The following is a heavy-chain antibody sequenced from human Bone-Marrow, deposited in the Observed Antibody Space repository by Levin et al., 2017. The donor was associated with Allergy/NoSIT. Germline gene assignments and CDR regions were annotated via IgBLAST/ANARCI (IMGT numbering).Heavy chain of an antibody. CDR3: AREGSSAWGFYGMDV. J-gene: IGHJ6*02. V-gene: IGHV4-30-4*01. Sequence: SQTLSLTCSVSGASTNSADHYWTWVRQSPGEGLEWIGYIFHNGATYYNPSLNNRVTISLDMSKNEFSLKLNSVTVADTAVYYCAREGSSAWGFYGMDVWGQGTTVTVSS. D-gene: IGHD2-2*01. CDR1: GASTNSADHY. CDR2: IFHNGAT.